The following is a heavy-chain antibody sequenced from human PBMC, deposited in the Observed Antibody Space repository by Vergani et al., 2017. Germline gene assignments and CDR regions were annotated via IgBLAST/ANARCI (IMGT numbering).Heavy chain of an antibody. CDR3: ARELLTAAAGIDY. V-gene: IGHV3-30*04. CDR1: GFTFSSYA. D-gene: IGHD6-13*01. Sequence: QVQLVESGGGVVQPGRSLRLSCAASGFTFSSYAMHWVRQAPGKGLEWVAVISYDGSNKYYADSVKGRFTISRDNSKNTLYLQRNSLRAEDTAVYYCARELLTAAAGIDYGGQGTLVTVSS. CDR2: ISYDGSNK. J-gene: IGHJ4*02.